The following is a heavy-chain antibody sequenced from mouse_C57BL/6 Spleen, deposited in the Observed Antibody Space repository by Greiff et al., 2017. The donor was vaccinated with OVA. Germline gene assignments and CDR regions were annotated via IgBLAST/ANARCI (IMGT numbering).Heavy chain of an antibody. Sequence: EVKLMESGGGLVKPGGSLKLSCAASGFTFSSYAMSWVRQTPEKRLEWVATISDGGSYTYYPDNVKGRFTISRDTAKKNLYLQMSHLKSEDTAMYYCARDHLSFDYWGQGTTLTVSS. D-gene: IGHD6-1*01. CDR3: ARDHLSFDY. V-gene: IGHV5-4*01. J-gene: IGHJ2*01. CDR2: ISDGGSYT. CDR1: GFTFSSYA.